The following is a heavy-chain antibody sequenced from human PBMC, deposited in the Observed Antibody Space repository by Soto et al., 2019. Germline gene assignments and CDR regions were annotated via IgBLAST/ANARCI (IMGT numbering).Heavy chain of an antibody. CDR1: GFTFSSFA. V-gene: IGHV3-23*01. Sequence: EVQLLESGGGLVQPGGSLSLSCAASGFTFSSFAMSWVRQAPGKGLEWVSAISGSGGSTYYADSVRGRFTISRDNSRNRLSQQMNSLRADDTAVYYCAKSRVWFGERCEGFDYWGQGSLVTVSS. CDR2: ISGSGGST. D-gene: IGHD3-10*01. CDR3: AKSRVWFGERCEGFDY. J-gene: IGHJ4*02.